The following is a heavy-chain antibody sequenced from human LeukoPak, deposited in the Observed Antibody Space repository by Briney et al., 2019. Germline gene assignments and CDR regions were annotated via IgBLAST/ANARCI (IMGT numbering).Heavy chain of an antibody. Sequence: GSLRLSCIASGFTFSSYSINWVHQAPGQGLDWVSYISSDSGTIYYADSVEGRFTISRDNAQNLVYLQMNSLRADDTAVYYCAREGRLRPSHIDYWGQGTLVTVSS. CDR1: GFTFSSYS. CDR2: ISSDSGTI. V-gene: IGHV3-48*04. CDR3: AREGRLRPSHIDY. J-gene: IGHJ4*02. D-gene: IGHD2-15*01.